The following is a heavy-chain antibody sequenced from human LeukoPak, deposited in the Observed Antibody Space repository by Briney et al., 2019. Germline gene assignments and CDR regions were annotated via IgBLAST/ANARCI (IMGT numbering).Heavy chain of an antibody. Sequence: ASVKVSCKASGYSFTGYYMHWVRQAPGQGLEWTGWINPNSGVTNYAQKFQGRVTMTRGTSISTVYMELSRLTSDDTAVYFCARGDYYDSSGYLDYRNNWFDPWGQGTLVTVSS. CDR3: ARGDYYDSSGYLDYRNNWFDP. V-gene: IGHV1-2*02. J-gene: IGHJ5*02. CDR2: INPNSGVT. D-gene: IGHD3-22*01. CDR1: GYSFTGYY.